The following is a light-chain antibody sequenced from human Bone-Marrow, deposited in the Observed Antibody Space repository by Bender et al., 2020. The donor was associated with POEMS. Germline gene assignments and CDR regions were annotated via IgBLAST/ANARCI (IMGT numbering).Light chain of an antibody. CDR2: YDD. Sequence: QSVVTQPPSLSEAPRQRVTISCSGSSSNIGNDGVNWYQQLPGEAPKLLIYYDDLLTPGVSDRFSASKSGTSASLDISELQSEDEALYYCSAWDDSLSGWVFGGAAELDVL. J-gene: IGLJ3*02. CDR3: SAWDDSLSGWV. CDR1: SSNIGNDG. V-gene: IGLV1-36*01.